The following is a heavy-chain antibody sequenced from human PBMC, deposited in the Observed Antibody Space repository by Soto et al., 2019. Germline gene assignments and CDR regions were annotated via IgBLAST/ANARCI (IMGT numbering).Heavy chain of an antibody. J-gene: IGHJ4*02. Sequence: GASVKVSCKASGYTFTSYGISWVRQAPGQGLEWMGIIHPSGGGSTYAQKFLGRVTMTRDTSTSTVFMELSSLRSADTAVYYCARGGHIAVVTASFDYWGQGTQVTVSS. CDR3: ARGGHIAVVTASFDY. CDR1: GYTFTSYG. D-gene: IGHD2-21*02. V-gene: IGHV1-46*03. CDR2: IHPSGGGS.